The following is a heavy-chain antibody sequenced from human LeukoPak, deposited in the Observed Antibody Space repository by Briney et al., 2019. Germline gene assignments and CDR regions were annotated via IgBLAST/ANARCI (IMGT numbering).Heavy chain of an antibody. CDR3: AKTRPLDSSSWSHGDY. V-gene: IGHV3-23*01. CDR2: ISGSGDST. J-gene: IGHJ4*02. CDR1: GFTFSSYA. Sequence: PGGSLRLSCAASGFTFSSYAMNWVRQAPGKGLEWVSAISGSGDSTYYADSVKGRFTISRDNSKNTLYLQMNSLRAEDTAVYYCAKTRPLDSSSWSHGDYWGQGTLVTVSS. D-gene: IGHD6-13*01.